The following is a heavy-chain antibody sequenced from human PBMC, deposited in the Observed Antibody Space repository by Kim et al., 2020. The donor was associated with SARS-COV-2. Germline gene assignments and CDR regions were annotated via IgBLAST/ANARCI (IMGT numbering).Heavy chain of an antibody. CDR3: AKDKAAAATYFDS. CDR1: GFTFDDYA. Sequence: GGSLRLSCAASGFTFDDYAMHWVRQAPGKGLEWVSGISWNSGSIGYADSVKGRFTISRDNAKNSLYLQMNSLRTEDTALYYCAKDKAAAATYFDSWGQGTLVTVSS. D-gene: IGHD6-13*01. CDR2: ISWNSGSI. V-gene: IGHV3-9*01. J-gene: IGHJ4*02.